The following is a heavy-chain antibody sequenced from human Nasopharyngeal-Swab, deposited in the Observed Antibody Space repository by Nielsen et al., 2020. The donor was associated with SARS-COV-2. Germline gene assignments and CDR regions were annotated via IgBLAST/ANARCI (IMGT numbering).Heavy chain of an antibody. D-gene: IGHD6-6*01. CDR1: GFTFSSYW. CDR3: ARSAARSWFDP. V-gene: IGHV3-7*01. CDR2: IKQDGSEN. Sequence: GESLKISCAASGFTFSSYWMIWVRQAPGKGLEWVANIKQDGSENYYVDSVKGRFTISRDNAKNSLYLQMNSLRAEDTAVYYCARSAARSWFDPWGQGTLVTVSS. J-gene: IGHJ5*02.